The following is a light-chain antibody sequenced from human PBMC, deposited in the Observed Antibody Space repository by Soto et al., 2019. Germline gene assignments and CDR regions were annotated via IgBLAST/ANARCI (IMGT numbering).Light chain of an antibody. V-gene: IGKV3-20*01. Sequence: EIVLTQSPGTLSLSPGERATLSCRASQSVTSTYLAWYQQKPGQAPRLLIYGASSRATGIPDRFSGSGCGTDFTLTISRPEPEDFAVYYCQQYGSSPPLTFGGGTKGELK. CDR3: QQYGSSPPLT. CDR2: GAS. CDR1: QSVTSTY. J-gene: IGKJ4*01.